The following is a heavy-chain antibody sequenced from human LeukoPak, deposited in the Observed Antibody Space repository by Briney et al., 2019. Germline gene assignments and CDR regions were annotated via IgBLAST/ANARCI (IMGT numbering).Heavy chain of an antibody. Sequence: SETLSLTCTVSGGSISSGGYYWSWIRQHPGKGLEWIGFISSGGDTNYNPSLKSRVSISETTSKGQFSLELSSVTAADTAVYYCASHGDCGGTNCLAFDVWGQGAMVIVSS. V-gene: IGHV4-31*03. CDR1: GGSISSGGYY. J-gene: IGHJ3*01. CDR2: ISSGGDT. CDR3: ASHGDCGGTNCLAFDV. D-gene: IGHD2-21*01.